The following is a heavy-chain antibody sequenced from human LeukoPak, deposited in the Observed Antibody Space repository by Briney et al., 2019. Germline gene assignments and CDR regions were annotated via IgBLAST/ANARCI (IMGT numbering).Heavy chain of an antibody. J-gene: IGHJ3*02. D-gene: IGHD1-7*01. CDR3: ARGEVVLELHAFDI. CDR1: GGSISTSNW. V-gene: IGHV4/OR15-8*01. Sequence: SETLSLTCVVSGGSISTSNWWTWVRQPPGKGLEWIGEINHSGSTNYNPSLKSRVTMSVDTSKNQFSLKLSSVTAADTAVYYCARGEVVLELHAFDIWGQGTMVTVSS. CDR2: INHSGST.